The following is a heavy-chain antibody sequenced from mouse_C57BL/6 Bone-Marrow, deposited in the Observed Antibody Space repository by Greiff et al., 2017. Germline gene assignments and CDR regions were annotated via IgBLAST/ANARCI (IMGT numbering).Heavy chain of an antibody. CDR2: INPYNGDT. J-gene: IGHJ4*01. CDR3: ARGRGGAMDY. V-gene: IGHV1-20*01. Sequence: VHVKQSGPELVKPGDSVKISCKASGYSFTGYFMNWVMQSHGKSLEWIGRINPYNGDTFYNQKFKGKATLTVDKSSSTAHMGLRSLTSEDSAVYYSARGRGGAMDYRGQGTSVTLSS. CDR1: GYSFTGYF.